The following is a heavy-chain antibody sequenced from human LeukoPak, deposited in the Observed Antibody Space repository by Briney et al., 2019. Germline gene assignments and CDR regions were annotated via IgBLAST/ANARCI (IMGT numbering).Heavy chain of an antibody. CDR3: ATWGSSSSPLPTMDV. D-gene: IGHD6-13*01. Sequence: ASVKVSCKASGYTFTNYYMHWVRQAPGQGLERMGIISPSGGSTSYAQNFQGRVTMARDTSTSTVYMELSSLRSEDTAVYYCATWGSSSSPLPTMDVWGQGTTVTVSS. V-gene: IGHV1-46*01. CDR1: GYTFTNYY. CDR2: ISPSGGST. J-gene: IGHJ6*02.